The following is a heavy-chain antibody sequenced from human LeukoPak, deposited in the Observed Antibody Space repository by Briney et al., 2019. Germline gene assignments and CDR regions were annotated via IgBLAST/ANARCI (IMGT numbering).Heavy chain of an antibody. D-gene: IGHD2-21*01. V-gene: IGHV1-24*01. J-gene: IGHJ4*02. CDR1: GYTLTELS. CDR3: ATPTILRGTETFDY. Sequence: ASVKVSCKVSGYTLTELSMHWVRQAPGKGLEWMGGFDPEDGETIYTQKFQGRVTMTEDTSTDTAYMEVSSLRSEDTAIYYCATPTILRGTETFDYWGQGTLVTVSS. CDR2: FDPEDGET.